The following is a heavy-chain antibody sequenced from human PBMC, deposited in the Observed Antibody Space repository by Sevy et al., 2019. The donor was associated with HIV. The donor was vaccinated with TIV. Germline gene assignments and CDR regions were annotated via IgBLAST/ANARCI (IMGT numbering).Heavy chain of an antibody. CDR3: ARAFDWLLYYFDY. CDR1: GFTFSSYW. J-gene: IGHJ4*02. CDR2: IKQGGSEK. V-gene: IGHV3-7*03. Sequence: GGSLRLSCAASGFTFSSYWMSWVRQAPGKGLEWVANIKQGGSEKYYVDSVKGRFTISRDNAKNSLYLQMNSLRAEDTAVYYCARAFDWLLYYFDYWGQGTLVTVSS. D-gene: IGHD3-9*01.